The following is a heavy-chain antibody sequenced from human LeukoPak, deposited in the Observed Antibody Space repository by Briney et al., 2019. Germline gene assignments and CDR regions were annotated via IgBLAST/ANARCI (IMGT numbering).Heavy chain of an antibody. Sequence: ASVKVSCKASGYTFTGYFIHWVRQAPGQGLEWMGWINPDSGGTNYAQKFQGRVTMTRDTSTSTVYMELSSLRSEDTAVYYCARVSVATNYYYYMDVWGKGTTVTISS. CDR3: ARVSVATNYYYYMDV. CDR1: GYTFTGYF. J-gene: IGHJ6*03. CDR2: INPDSGGT. V-gene: IGHV1-2*02. D-gene: IGHD5-12*01.